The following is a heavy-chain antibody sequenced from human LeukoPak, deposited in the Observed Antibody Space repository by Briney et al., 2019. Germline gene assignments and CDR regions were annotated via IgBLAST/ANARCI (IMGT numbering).Heavy chain of an antibody. CDR2: INAYNGNT. D-gene: IGHD1-1*01. J-gene: IGHJ4*02. Sequence: GASVKVSCKASGYTFTIYGFSWVRQAPGQGLEWMGWINAYNGNTNYAQKLQGRVTMTTDTSTSTAYMELRSLRFDDTAVYYCARRQGTTLSFDYWGQGTLVTVSS. V-gene: IGHV1-18*01. CDR1: GYTFTIYG. CDR3: ARRQGTTLSFDY.